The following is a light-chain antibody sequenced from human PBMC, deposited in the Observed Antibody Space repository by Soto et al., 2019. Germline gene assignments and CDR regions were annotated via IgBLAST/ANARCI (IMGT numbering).Light chain of an antibody. V-gene: IGKV1-5*03. J-gene: IGKJ1*01. CDR2: KAS. CDR1: QTISIW. Sequence: DIQMTQSPSTLSGSVGDRVTITCRASQTISIWLAWYQQKPGKAPKLLISKASTLKSGVPSRFSGSGSGTEFTLTISSLQPDDFATYYCQHYNSYSEAFGQGTKVDIK. CDR3: QHYNSYSEA.